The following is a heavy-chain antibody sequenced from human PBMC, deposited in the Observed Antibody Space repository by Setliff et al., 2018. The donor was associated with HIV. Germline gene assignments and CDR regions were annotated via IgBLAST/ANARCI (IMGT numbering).Heavy chain of an antibody. D-gene: IGHD2-15*01. CDR2: ISSRGGSV. J-gene: IGHJ6*03. CDR3: ARDQEHIIVVSETGNMPGYLHYYYMDV. Sequence: LRLSCAASGFTFSTSGMNWVRQAPGKGLEWVSSISSRGGSVYYADSVRGRFTISRDNANNLLYLQMNSLRAEDTAVYYCARDQEHIIVVSETGNMPGYLHYYYMDVWGKGSTVTVSS. CDR1: GFTFSTSG. V-gene: IGHV3-21*01.